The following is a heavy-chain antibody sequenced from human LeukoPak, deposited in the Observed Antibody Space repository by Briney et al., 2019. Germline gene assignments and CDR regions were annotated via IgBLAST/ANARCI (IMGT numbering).Heavy chain of an antibody. CDR2: TKPDGTAE. Sequence: GGSLRLSCAASGFTFRDYWMGWVRQAPGKGLEWVANTKPDGTAEYYADSVRGRFTTSRDNANNFLYLQMNSLRGEDTAVYYCARDGGLHTNFDYWGQGTLVTVSS. J-gene: IGHJ4*02. D-gene: IGHD2-15*01. CDR3: ARDGGLHTNFDY. CDR1: GFTFRDYW. V-gene: IGHV3-7*01.